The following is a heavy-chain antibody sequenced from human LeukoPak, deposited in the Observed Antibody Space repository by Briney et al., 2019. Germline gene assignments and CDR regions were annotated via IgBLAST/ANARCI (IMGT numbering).Heavy chain of an antibody. CDR2: ISAYNGNT. D-gene: IGHD3-22*01. Sequence: ASVKVSCKASGYTFSSYGITWVRQAPGQGPEWMGWISAYNGNTNYAQKFQGRVTMTTDTSTSTAYMELRSLRSDDTAVYYCARGGVDSSGYYLTTIDYWGQGILVTVSS. V-gene: IGHV1-18*01. CDR1: GYTFSSYG. J-gene: IGHJ4*02. CDR3: ARGGVDSSGYYLTTIDY.